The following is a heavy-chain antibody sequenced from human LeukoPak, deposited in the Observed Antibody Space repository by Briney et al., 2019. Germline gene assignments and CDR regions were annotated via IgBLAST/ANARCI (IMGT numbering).Heavy chain of an antibody. CDR3: ARRRGDYDILTGYYNSDGGEFDY. J-gene: IGHJ4*02. D-gene: IGHD3-9*01. CDR2: IYYSGST. V-gene: IGHV4-59*01. Sequence: SETLSLTCTVSGGSISSYYWSWIRQPPGKGLEWIGYIYYSGSTNYNPSLKSRVTISVDTSKNQFSLKLSSVTAADTAVYYCARRRGDYDILTGYYNSDGGEFDYWGQGTLVTVSS. CDR1: GGSISSYY.